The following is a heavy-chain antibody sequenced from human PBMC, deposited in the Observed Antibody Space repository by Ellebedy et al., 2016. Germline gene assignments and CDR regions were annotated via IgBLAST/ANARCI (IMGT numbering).Heavy chain of an antibody. V-gene: IGHV1-3*01. D-gene: IGHD3-10*01. CDR3: AKDRYYGSESYSDY. CDR2: INAGNGNT. CDR1: GYTFTSYA. Sequence: ASVKVSCKASGYTFTSYAMHWVRQAPGQRLEWMGWINAGNGNTKYSQKFQGRVTITRDTSTSTVYMELSSLRSEDTAVYYCAKDRYYGSESYSDYWGQGILVTVSS. J-gene: IGHJ4*02.